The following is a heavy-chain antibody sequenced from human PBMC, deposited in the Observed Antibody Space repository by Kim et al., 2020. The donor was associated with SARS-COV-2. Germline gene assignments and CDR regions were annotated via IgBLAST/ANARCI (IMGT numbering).Heavy chain of an antibody. D-gene: IGHD1-26*01. Sequence: YADSVKGRFTISRDNSKNTLYLQMNSLRAEDTAVYYCAKDGSGSYYSWDYWGQGTLVTVSS. CDR3: AKDGSGSYYSWDY. V-gene: IGHV3-23*01. J-gene: IGHJ4*02.